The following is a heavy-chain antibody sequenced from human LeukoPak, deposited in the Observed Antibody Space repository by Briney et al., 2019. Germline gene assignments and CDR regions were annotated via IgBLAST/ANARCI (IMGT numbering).Heavy chain of an antibody. V-gene: IGHV3-30-3*01. CDR3: ARGLMTTVVTPGY. Sequence: HPGGSLRLSCAASGFTFSSYAMHWVRQAPGKGLEWVAVISYDGSNKYYADSVKGRFTISRDNSKNTLYLQMNSLRAEDTAVYYCARGLMTTVVTPGYWGQGTLVTVSS. CDR2: ISYDGSNK. CDR1: GFTFSSYA. D-gene: IGHD4-23*01. J-gene: IGHJ4*02.